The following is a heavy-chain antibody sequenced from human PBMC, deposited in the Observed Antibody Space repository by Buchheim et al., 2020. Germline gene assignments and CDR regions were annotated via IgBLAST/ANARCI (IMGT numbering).Heavy chain of an antibody. J-gene: IGHJ6*02. CDR2: IYHSGST. CDR3: ARDSRSLGYCSSTSCYMGGDYYYYGMDV. D-gene: IGHD2-2*02. Sequence: QVQLQESGPGLVKPSGTLSLTCAVSGGSISSSNWWSWVRQPPGKGLEWIGDIYHSGSTNYNPSLKSRVTISVDKSKNQFSLKLSSVTAADTAVYYCARDSRSLGYCSSTSCYMGGDYYYYGMDVWGQGTT. CDR1: GGSISSSNW. V-gene: IGHV4-4*02.